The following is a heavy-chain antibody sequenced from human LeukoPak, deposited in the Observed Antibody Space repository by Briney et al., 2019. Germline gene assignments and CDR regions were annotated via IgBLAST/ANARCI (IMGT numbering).Heavy chain of an antibody. CDR1: GYTFTDYY. D-gene: IGHD4/OR15-4a*01. CDR3: LRDLTYGGISSPDC. J-gene: IGHJ4*02. Sequence: ASVKVSCKASGYTFTDYYMHWVRQAPGQGLEWMGWINPNNGGATYAQKFQGRVTMTRDTSISTAYMELCRLTSDDTAMYFCLRDLTYGGISSPDCWGQGSLVIVSS. CDR2: INPNNGGA. V-gene: IGHV1-2*02.